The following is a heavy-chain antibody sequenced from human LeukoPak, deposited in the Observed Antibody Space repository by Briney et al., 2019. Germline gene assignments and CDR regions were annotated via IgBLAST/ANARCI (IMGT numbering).Heavy chain of an antibody. CDR2: IYYSGNT. D-gene: IGHD6-19*01. J-gene: IGHJ4*02. CDR1: GGSISRYY. Sequence: SETLSLTCTVSGGSISRYYWNWIRHSPGKGLEWIGYIYYSGNTNHNPSLKSRVTISVETSKKQSSLKLSSVTAADTAVYYCARAPAGYSSGWFEMYYFDYWGQGTLVTVSS. V-gene: IGHV4-59*01. CDR3: ARAPAGYSSGWFEMYYFDY.